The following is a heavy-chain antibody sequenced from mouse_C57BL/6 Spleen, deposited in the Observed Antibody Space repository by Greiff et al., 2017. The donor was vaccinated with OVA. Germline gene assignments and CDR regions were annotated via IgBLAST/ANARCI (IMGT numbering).Heavy chain of an antibody. CDR3: ASAYYGNWYFDV. CDR1: GFTFSSYA. CDR2: ISDGGSYT. J-gene: IGHJ1*03. Sequence: EVKLQESGGGLVKPGGSLKLSCAASGFTFSSYAMSWVRQTPEKRLEWVATISDGGSYTYYPDNVKGRFTISRDNAKNNLYLQMSHLKSEDTAMYYCASAYYGNWYFDVWGTGTTVTVSS. D-gene: IGHD2-10*01. V-gene: IGHV5-4*03.